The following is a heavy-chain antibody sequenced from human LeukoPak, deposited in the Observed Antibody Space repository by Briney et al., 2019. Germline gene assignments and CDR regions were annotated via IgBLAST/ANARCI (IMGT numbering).Heavy chain of an antibody. CDR3: ASSVSSSWYGGAFDI. J-gene: IGHJ3*02. CDR1: GFTFSSYA. V-gene: IGHV3-64*01. CDR2: ISSNGGST. D-gene: IGHD6-13*01. Sequence: GGSLRLSCAASGFTFSSYAMHWVRQAPGKGLEYVSAISSNGGSTYYANSVKGRFTISRDNSKNTLYLQMGSLRAEDMAVYYCASSVSSSWYGGAFDIWGQGTMVTVSS.